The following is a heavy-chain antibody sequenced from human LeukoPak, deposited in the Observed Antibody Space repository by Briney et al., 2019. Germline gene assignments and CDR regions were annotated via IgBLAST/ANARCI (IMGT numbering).Heavy chain of an antibody. Sequence: GGFLRLSCAASGFTFASYALTWGRQAPGKGLECVSYISSSTGTTFYADSVKGRFTISRDNSRSMLYLQMNSLRVEDTAVYYCAKDGPSVTGTGWYFDLCGRGTLVAVSS. CDR2: ISSSTGTT. V-gene: IGHV3-23*01. CDR3: AKDGPSVTGTGWYFDL. D-gene: IGHD6-19*01. CDR1: GFTFASYA. J-gene: IGHJ2*01.